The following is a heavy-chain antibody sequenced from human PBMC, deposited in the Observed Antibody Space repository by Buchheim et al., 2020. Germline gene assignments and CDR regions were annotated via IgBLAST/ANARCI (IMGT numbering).Heavy chain of an antibody. CDR1: GFTFSNAW. CDR2: IKSKTDGGTT. V-gene: IGHV3-15*01. J-gene: IGHJ4*02. D-gene: IGHD5-18*01. CDR3: TTGTWIQLWLPDY. Sequence: EVPLVESGGDLVKPGGSLRLSCAASGFTFSNAWMSWVRQAPGKGLEWVGHIKSKTDGGTTDFAAPVKGRFTISRDDSKTTLYLQMNSLKTEDTAVYYCTTGTWIQLWLPDYWGQGTL.